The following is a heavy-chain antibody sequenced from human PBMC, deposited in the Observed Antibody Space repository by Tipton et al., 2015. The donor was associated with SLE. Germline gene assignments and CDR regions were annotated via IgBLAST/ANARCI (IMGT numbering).Heavy chain of an antibody. Sequence: QLVQSGGGLVQPGGSLRLSCTASGFTFSNYPMSWVRQAPGKGLEWVSAISGSGYSTYYADSVKGRFTIPRDNAKNSLYLQMNSLRAEDTAVYYCARGYYYYMDVWGKGTTVTASS. CDR1: GFTFSNYP. CDR2: ISGSGYST. CDR3: ARGYYYYMDV. J-gene: IGHJ6*03. V-gene: IGHV3-23*04.